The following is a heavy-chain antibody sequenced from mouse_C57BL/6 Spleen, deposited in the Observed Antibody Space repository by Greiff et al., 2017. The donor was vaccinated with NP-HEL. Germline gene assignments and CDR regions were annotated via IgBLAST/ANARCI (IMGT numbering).Heavy chain of an antibody. CDR2: ISSGGSYT. D-gene: IGHD2-2*01. CDR1: GFTFSSYG. V-gene: IGHV5-6*01. J-gene: IGHJ1*03. Sequence: EVQRVESGGDLVKPGGSLKLSCAASGFTFSSYGMSWVRQTPDKRLEWVATISSGGSYTYYPDSVKGRFTISRDNAKNTLYLQMSSLKSEDTAMYYCARDGYDVDWYFDVWGTGTTVTVSS. CDR3: ARDGYDVDWYFDV.